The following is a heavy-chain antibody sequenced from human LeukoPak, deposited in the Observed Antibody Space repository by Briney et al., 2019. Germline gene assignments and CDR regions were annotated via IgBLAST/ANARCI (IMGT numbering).Heavy chain of an antibody. V-gene: IGHV3-21*01. D-gene: IGHD2-15*01. J-gene: IGHJ5*02. CDR1: GFTFSSYS. CDR3: ARDSYDYCSGGSCYSAVNWFDP. CDR2: ISSSSSYI. Sequence: PGGSLRLSCAASGFTFSSYSMYWVRQAPGKGLEWVSSISSSSSYIYYADSVKGRFTISRDNAKNSLYLQMNSLRAEDTAVYYCARDSYDYCSGGSCYSAVNWFDPWGQGTLVTVSS.